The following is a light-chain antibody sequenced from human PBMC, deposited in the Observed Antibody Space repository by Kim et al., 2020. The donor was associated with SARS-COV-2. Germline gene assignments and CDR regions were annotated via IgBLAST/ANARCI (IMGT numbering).Light chain of an antibody. V-gene: IGKV3-11*01. J-gene: IGKJ5*01. CDR3: QQRKSWPIT. Sequence: LCPGDRATLTCRASQSISNDLAWYQHKPGQAPRLLIYDTFNGATGIPARFSGSGSGTDFTLTISSLEPEDFAVYYCQQRKSWPITFGQGTRLEIK. CDR2: DTF. CDR1: QSISND.